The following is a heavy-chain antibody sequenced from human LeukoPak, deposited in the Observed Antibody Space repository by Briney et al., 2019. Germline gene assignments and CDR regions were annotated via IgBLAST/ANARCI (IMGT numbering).Heavy chain of an antibody. CDR2: IYPGDSDT. J-gene: IGHJ3*02. CDR1: GYSFTSYW. V-gene: IGHV5-51*01. Sequence: GESLKISFKGSGYSFTSYWIGWVRQMPGKGLEWMGIIYPGDSDTRYGPSFQGQVTISADKSISTAYLQWSSLKASDTAMYYCARLVGYCSGGSCYRPDAFDIWGQGTMVTVSS. D-gene: IGHD2-15*01. CDR3: ARLVGYCSGGSCYRPDAFDI.